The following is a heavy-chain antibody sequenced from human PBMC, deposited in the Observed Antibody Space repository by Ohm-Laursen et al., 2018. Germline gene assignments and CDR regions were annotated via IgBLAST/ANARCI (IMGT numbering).Heavy chain of an antibody. Sequence: SSVNVSCKASGYTFTSYDINWVRQATGQGLEWMGWMNPNSGNTGYAQKFQGRVTMTRNTSINTAYMELSSLRSEDPAVYYCARMGPQQPHWYFDLWGRGTLVTVSS. D-gene: IGHD1/OR15-1a*01. CDR1: GYTFTSYD. CDR3: ARMGPQQPHWYFDL. V-gene: IGHV1-8*01. J-gene: IGHJ2*01. CDR2: MNPNSGNT.